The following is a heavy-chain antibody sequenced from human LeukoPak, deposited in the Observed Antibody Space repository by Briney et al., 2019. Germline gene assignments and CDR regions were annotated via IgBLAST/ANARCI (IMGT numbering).Heavy chain of an antibody. CDR2: IRYDGNNK. J-gene: IGHJ1*01. Sequence: GGSLRLSCAASGFTFSSYGMHWVRQSPGKGLEGVAFIRYDGNNKSYADSVKGRFTISGDNSKNTLYLQMNSLRPEDTAIYYCAKEGRYYGSGSPEYFQHWGQGTLVTVSS. V-gene: IGHV3-30*02. CDR3: AKEGRYYGSGSPEYFQH. CDR1: GFTFSSYG. D-gene: IGHD3-10*01.